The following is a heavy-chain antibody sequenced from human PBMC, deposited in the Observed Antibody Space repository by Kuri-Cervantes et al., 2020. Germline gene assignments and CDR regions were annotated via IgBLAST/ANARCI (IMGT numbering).Heavy chain of an antibody. CDR1: GGSVNSGDYY. D-gene: IGHD7-27*01. CDR3: ARDRRQTGDFDY. J-gene: IGHJ4*02. CDR2: INHSGST. Sequence: SETLSLTCTVSGGSVNSGDYYWSWIRQPPGKGLEWIGEINHSGSTNYNPSLKSRVTISLDKSKNQFSLKLSSVTAADTAVYYCARDRRQTGDFDYWGQGTLVTVSS. V-gene: IGHV4-61*08.